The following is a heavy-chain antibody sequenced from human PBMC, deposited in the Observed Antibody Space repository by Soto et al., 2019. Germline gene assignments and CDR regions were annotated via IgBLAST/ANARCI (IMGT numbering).Heavy chain of an antibody. D-gene: IGHD2-15*01. J-gene: IGHJ6*02. CDR2: IKRQTEGGAT. Sequence: AASGFTFDNAWMNWVRQAPGKGLEWVGRIKRQTEGGATDYAAPGKGRFTISRDDSKNTLYLQMNSLRTEDTAVYYCATDRHSGGKIKFYGIDVWGQGTTVTVSS. CDR1: GFTFDNAW. V-gene: IGHV3-15*01. CDR3: ATDRHSGGKIKFYGIDV.